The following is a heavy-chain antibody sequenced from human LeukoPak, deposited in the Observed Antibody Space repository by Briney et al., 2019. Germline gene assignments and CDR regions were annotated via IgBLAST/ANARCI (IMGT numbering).Heavy chain of an antibody. CDR3: ARGPYDGTYYFDD. CDR1: GGTFSTYA. V-gene: IGHV1-69*04. Sequence: SVKVSCKVSGGTFSTYAITWVRQARGHGLEWVGRIVPFRDMTNYAQRFQDRVTIAADKSANIAYMELSSLISEDTAVYYCARGPYDGTYYFDDWGQGTLVTVS. J-gene: IGHJ4*02. CDR2: IVPFRDMT. D-gene: IGHD3-16*01.